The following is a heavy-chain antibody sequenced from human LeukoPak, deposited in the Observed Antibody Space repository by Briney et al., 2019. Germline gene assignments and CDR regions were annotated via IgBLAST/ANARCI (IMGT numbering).Heavy chain of an antibody. Sequence: ASVKVSCKASEYTFTGYYMHWVRQAPGQGLEWMGWINANSGGTNYAQKFQGRVTMTRDTSISTAYMELSRLRSDDTAVYYSARDRGELLPEYYIYYRGQGTLVT. CDR1: EYTFTGYY. CDR3: ARDRGELLPEYYIYY. J-gene: IGHJ4*02. CDR2: INANSGGT. V-gene: IGHV1-2*02. D-gene: IGHD1-26*01.